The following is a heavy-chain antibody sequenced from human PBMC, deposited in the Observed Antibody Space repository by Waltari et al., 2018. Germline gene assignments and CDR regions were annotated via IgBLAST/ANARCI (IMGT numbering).Heavy chain of an antibody. CDR3: ARLSSSWNEKGAFDI. Sequence: EVQLVESGGGLVQPGGSLSLSCGGTGFTLSSFWVRWVRQAPGKGLAGVANMNRDGSETYYVDSVKGRFTISRDNAKNSLYLEMNTLRVEDTAIYYCARLSSSWNEKGAFDIWGQGTMVTVSS. J-gene: IGHJ3*02. CDR2: MNRDGSET. CDR1: GFTLSSFW. D-gene: IGHD6-13*01. V-gene: IGHV3-7*02.